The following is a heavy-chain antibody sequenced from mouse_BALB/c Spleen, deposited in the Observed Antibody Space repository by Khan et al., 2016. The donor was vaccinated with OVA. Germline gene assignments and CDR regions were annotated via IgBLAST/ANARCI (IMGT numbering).Heavy chain of an antibody. D-gene: IGHD2-10*02. CDR1: GYTFTNYW. CDR3: TRSPPLSLGDY. Sequence: QVQLQQSGAELAKPGASVKMSCKASGYTFTNYWMHWVKQRPGQGLEWIGYIIPSTGYTEYNQKFRDKATLTADKSSTTAYMQPSSLTSEDSAASYDTRSPPLSLGDYWGQGTSVTVSS. V-gene: IGHV1-7*01. J-gene: IGHJ4*01. CDR2: IIPSTGYT.